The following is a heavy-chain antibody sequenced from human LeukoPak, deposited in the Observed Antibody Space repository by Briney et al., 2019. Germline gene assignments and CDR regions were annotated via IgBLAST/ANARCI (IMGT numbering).Heavy chain of an antibody. CDR1: GFTFSSYA. CDR3: AKDFYWAFDY. CDR2: IRYDESDK. J-gene: IGHJ4*02. Sequence: PGRSLRLSCAASGFTFSSYAMHWVRQAPGRGLDWVAHIRYDESDKYYADSVKGRFTISRDISKNTVYLQMNSLRVEDTAVYYCAKDFYWAFDYWGQGTLVTVSS. V-gene: IGHV3-30*04. D-gene: IGHD2-8*02.